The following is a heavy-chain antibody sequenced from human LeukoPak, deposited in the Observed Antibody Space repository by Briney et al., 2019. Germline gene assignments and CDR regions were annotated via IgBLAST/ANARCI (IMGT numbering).Heavy chain of an antibody. CDR1: GGSISSYY. V-gene: IGHV4-4*07. Sequence: PSETLSLTCTVSGGSISSYYWSWIRQPAGKGLEWIGRVYSSGSTDYNPSLKSRLSISVDTSKIQFSLRLSSVTVADTAVYYCARVVADGYDYYYMDVWGKGTTVTVSS. CDR3: ARVVADGYDYYYMDV. D-gene: IGHD2-21*01. CDR2: VYSSGST. J-gene: IGHJ6*03.